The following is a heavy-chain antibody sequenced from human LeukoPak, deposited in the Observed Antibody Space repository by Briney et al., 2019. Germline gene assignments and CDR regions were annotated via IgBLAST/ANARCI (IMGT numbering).Heavy chain of an antibody. CDR1: GFTISSNY. D-gene: IGHD3-10*01. Sequence: GGSLRLSCAASGFTISSNYMSWVRQAPGKGLEWVSVIYSGGSTYYEDSLKGRFTISRDNSKNTPYLQMNSLRAEDTAVYYCARGGEWFGELLFFFWGQGTLVTVSS. V-gene: IGHV3-66*01. CDR3: ARGGEWFGELLFFF. CDR2: IYSGGST. J-gene: IGHJ4*02.